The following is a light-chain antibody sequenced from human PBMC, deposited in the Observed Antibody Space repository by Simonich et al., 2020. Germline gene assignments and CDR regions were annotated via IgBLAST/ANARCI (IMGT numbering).Light chain of an antibody. CDR3: SSYTSSSTWV. J-gene: IGLJ3*02. CDR2: DVS. V-gene: IGLV2-14*03. Sequence: QSALTQPASVSGSPGQSITISCTGTSSDVGGYNYVSWYQQHPGKAPKLMIYDVSNRPSGVSNSVSGSKSGNTASLTISGLQAEDEADYYCSSYTSSSTWVFGGGTKLTVL. CDR1: SSDVGGYNY.